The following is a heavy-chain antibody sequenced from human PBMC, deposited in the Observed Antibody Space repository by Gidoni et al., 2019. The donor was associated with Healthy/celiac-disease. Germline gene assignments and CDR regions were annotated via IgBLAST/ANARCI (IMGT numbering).Heavy chain of an antibody. J-gene: IGHJ4*02. V-gene: IGHV2-5*02. Sequence: QITLKESGPTLVKPTQTLTLTCTFSGFSLSTSGVGVGWIRQPPGKALEWLALIYWDDDKRYSPSLKRRLTITKDTPKNQGGRKMTNMDPGEKATYYWANSSGGGGANGVYWGQGNLVTVSP. CDR1: GFSLSTSGVG. CDR3: ANSSGGGGANGVY. D-gene: IGHD1-26*01. CDR2: IYWDDDK.